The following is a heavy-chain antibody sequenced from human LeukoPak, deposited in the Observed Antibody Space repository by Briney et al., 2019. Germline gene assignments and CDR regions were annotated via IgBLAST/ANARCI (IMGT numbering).Heavy chain of an antibody. J-gene: IGHJ4*02. Sequence: GGSLRLSCAASGFTFSDYYMSWIRQAPGKGLEWXXYISSSGSTIYYADSVKGRFTISRDNAKNSLYLQMNSLRAEDTAVYYCARETSSGWDVKRYYFDYWGQGTLVTVSS. CDR2: ISSSGSTI. CDR1: GFTFSDYY. D-gene: IGHD6-19*01. CDR3: ARETSSGWDVKRYYFDY. V-gene: IGHV3-11*01.